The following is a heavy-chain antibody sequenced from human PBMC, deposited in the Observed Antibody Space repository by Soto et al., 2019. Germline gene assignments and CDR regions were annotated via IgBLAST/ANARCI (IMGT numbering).Heavy chain of an antibody. V-gene: IGHV3-48*03. CDR3: ARDRDYGDFDI. CDR1: GFTFSSYE. J-gene: IGHJ3*02. CDR2: ISSSGSTI. Sequence: GGSLRLSCAASGFTFSSYEMNWVRQAPGKGLEWVSYISSSGSTIYYADSVKGRFTISRDNAKNSLYLQMNSLRAEDTAVYYCARDRDYGDFDIWGQGTMVTVSS. D-gene: IGHD4-17*01.